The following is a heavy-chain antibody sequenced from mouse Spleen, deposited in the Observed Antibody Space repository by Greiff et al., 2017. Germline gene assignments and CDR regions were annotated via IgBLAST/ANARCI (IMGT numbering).Heavy chain of an antibody. V-gene: IGHV3-8*02. D-gene: IGHD2-10*02. Sequence: EVKLQESGPSLVKPSQTLSLTCSVTGDSITSGYWNWIRKFPGNKLEYMGYISYSGSTYYDPSLKSRISITRDTSKNQYYLQLNSVTTEDTATYYCARREYGNYVYYAMDYWGQGTSVTVSS. CDR1: GDSITSGY. CDR3: ARREYGNYVYYAMDY. J-gene: IGHJ4*01. CDR2: ISYSGST.